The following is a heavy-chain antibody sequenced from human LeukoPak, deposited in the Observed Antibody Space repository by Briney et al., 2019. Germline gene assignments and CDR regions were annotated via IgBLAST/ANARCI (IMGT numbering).Heavy chain of an antibody. V-gene: IGHV4-59*01. CDR3: ARTTRITMIVVVFDY. Sequence: SETLSLTXTVSGGSISSYYWSWIRQPPGKGLEWIGYVYYSGSTNYNPSLKSRVTISVDTSKNQFSLRLNSVTAADTAVYYCARTTRITMIVVVFDYWGQGTLVTVSS. J-gene: IGHJ4*02. D-gene: IGHD3-22*01. CDR1: GGSISSYY. CDR2: VYYSGST.